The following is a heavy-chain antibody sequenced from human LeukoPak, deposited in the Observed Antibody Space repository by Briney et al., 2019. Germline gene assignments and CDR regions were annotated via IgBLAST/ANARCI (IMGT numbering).Heavy chain of an antibody. CDR3: ARRGSPLSSGSLYSFDL. Sequence: PGESLKISCKASGYTFPGFWIGWVRQMPGKGLEWMGFVYPTDSDTRYSPSFQGHVTISADNSNSTAYLQWSSLKASDSAIYYCARRGSPLSSGSLYSFDLWGQGTLVTVSS. CDR2: VYPTDSDT. D-gene: IGHD3-10*02. J-gene: IGHJ4*02. V-gene: IGHV5-51*01. CDR1: GYTFPGFW.